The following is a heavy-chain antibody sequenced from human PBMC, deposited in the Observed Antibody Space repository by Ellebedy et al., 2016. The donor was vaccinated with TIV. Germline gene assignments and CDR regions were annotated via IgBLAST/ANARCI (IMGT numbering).Heavy chain of an antibody. V-gene: IGHV3-23*01. CDR2: ISTGGGST. Sequence: GESLKISCTASGFTFSNYVMSWVRQAPGKGLEWVSRISTGGGSTSYSDSVKGRFAISRDNSKNTLYLQMNSLRADDTAVYYCAKHGGHDYSGSTFLPDSWGQGTLVSVSS. CDR1: GFTFSNYV. D-gene: IGHD2-21*01. J-gene: IGHJ5*01. CDR3: AKHGGHDYSGSTFLPDS.